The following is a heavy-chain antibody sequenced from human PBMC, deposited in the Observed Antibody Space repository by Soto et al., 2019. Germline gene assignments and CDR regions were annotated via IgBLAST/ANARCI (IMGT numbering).Heavy chain of an antibody. V-gene: IGHV1-8*01. Sequence: QVQLVQSGAEVKTPGASVKVSCKASGYTFATYDINWVRQAPGQGLEWMGWMNPNSGNTGYAQKFQGRLTMTRDTAVSVAHMGLSSLRNAETAVDYCARSYGYSINWLDSWGQGTLVTVSA. CDR3: ARSYGYSINWLDS. CDR1: GYTFATYD. D-gene: IGHD3-16*02. J-gene: IGHJ5*01. CDR2: MNPNSGNT.